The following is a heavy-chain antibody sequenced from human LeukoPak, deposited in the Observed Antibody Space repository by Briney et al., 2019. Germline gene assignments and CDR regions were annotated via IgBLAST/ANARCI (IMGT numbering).Heavy chain of an antibody. CDR1: GFTFGSYG. V-gene: IGHV3-23*01. Sequence: GGSLRLSCAASGFTFGSYGMSWVRQAPGKGLEWVSAIGGRDGSTNYADSVKGRFTISRDNSKNTLYVQMNSLRAEDTAVYYCIVFGDSNHWGQGTLVTVSS. D-gene: IGHD4-17*01. CDR3: IVFGDSNH. J-gene: IGHJ5*02. CDR2: IGGRDGST.